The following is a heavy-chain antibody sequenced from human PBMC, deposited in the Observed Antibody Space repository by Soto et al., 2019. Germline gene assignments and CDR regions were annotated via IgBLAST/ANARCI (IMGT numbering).Heavy chain of an antibody. CDR3: ARSPYYYYMDV. V-gene: IGHV3-72*01. J-gene: IGHJ6*03. CDR2: TRNKANSYTT. CDR1: GFTFSDHY. Sequence: EVQLVESGGGLVQPGGSLRLSCAASGFTFSDHYMDWVRQAPGKGLEWVGRTRNKANSYTTEYAASVKGRFTISRDDSKNSLYLQMNSLKTEDTAVYYCARSPYYYYMDVWGKGTTVTVSS.